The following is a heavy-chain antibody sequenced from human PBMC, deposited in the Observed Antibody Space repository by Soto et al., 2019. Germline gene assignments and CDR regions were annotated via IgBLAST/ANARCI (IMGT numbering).Heavy chain of an antibody. D-gene: IGHD6-13*01. Sequence: EVQLVESGGGLVKPGGSLRLSCAASGFSFSTYTMNWVRQAPGKGLEFVSSIGRTGIDRYYIDSVKGRFPISRDNAQNSLCLQIISLRARATALYCWVRDDSRRYWGQGTGVTVSS. CDR1: GFSFSTYT. CDR3: VRDDSRRY. V-gene: IGHV3-21*01. CDR2: IGRTGIDR. J-gene: IGHJ4*02.